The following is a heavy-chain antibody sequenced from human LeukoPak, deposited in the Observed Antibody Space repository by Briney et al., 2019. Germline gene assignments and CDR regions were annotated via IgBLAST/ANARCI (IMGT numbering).Heavy chain of an antibody. J-gene: IGHJ3*02. V-gene: IGHV1-58*02. Sequence: ASVKVSCKASGFTFTSSAMQWVRQARGQRLEWIGWIVVGSGNTNYAQKFQERVTITRDMSTSTAYMELSSLRSEDTAVYYCAAVPSPYHRVAVAGSGGAFDIWGQGTMVTVSS. CDR3: AAVPSPYHRVAVAGSGGAFDI. CDR2: IVVGSGNT. D-gene: IGHD6-19*01. CDR1: GFTFTSSA.